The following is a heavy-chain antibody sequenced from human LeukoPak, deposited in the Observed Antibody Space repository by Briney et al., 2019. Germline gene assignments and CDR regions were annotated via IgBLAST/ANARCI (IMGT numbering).Heavy chain of an antibody. J-gene: IGHJ4*02. CDR2: ISSSSSTI. CDR1: GFTFSSYS. D-gene: IGHD2-2*01. Sequence: SGGSLRLSCAASGFTFSSYSMNWVRQAPGKGLEWVSCISSSSSTIYYADSVKGRFTISRDNSKNTLYLQMNSLRAEDTAVYYCAKAAFIVVPAAPFDYWGQGTLVTVSS. CDR3: AKAAFIVVPAAPFDY. V-gene: IGHV3-48*01.